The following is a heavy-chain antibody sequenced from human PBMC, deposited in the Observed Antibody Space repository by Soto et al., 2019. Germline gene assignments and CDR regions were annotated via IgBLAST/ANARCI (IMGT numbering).Heavy chain of an antibody. CDR2: IYYSGST. D-gene: IGHD3-10*01. J-gene: IGHJ6*02. V-gene: IGHV4-39*01. CDR3: ANTEQGFGEPLGGMDV. Sequence: QLQLQESGPGLVKPSETLSLTCTVSGGSISSSSYYWGWIRQPPGKGLEWIGSIYYSGSTYYNPSLKSRVTISVATSKNQFSLKLSSVTAADTAVYYCANTEQGFGEPLGGMDVWGQGTTVTVSS. CDR1: GGSISSSSYY.